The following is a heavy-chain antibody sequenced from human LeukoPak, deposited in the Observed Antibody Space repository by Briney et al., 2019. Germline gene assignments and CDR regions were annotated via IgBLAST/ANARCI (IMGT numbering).Heavy chain of an antibody. CDR3: ARDGAGHIAVAGQFDY. CDR1: GGSISSYY. V-gene: IGHV4-4*07. CDR2: IYTSGST. Sequence: TSETLSLTCTVSGGSISSYYWSWIRQPAGKGLEGIGRIYTSGSTNYNPSLKSRVTISVDKSKNQFSLKLSSVTAAATAVYYCARDGAGHIAVAGQFDYWGQGTLVTVSS. J-gene: IGHJ4*02. D-gene: IGHD6-19*01.